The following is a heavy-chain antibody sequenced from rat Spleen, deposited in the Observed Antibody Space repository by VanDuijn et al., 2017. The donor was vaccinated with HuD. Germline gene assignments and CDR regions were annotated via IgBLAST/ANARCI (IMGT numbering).Heavy chain of an antibody. CDR2: IIYDGTRT. V-gene: IGHV5S10*01. CDR3: TTPGPGYPFAY. CDR1: GFSLVTYG. D-gene: IGHD1-4*01. Sequence: VQLKESGPGLVQPSQTLSLICTVSGFSLVTYGVTWVRQPPGKGLEWVATIIYDGTRTYYRDSVKGRITISRDNAKSTLYLQMDSLRSEDTATYYCTTPGPGYPFAYWGQGTLVTVSS. J-gene: IGHJ3*01.